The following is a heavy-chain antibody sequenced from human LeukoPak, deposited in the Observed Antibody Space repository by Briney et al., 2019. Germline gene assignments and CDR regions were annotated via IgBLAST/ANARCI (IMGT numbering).Heavy chain of an antibody. Sequence: GGSLRLSCAASGFTFSSYAMHWVRQAPGKGREYVSAISSNGGSTYYANSVKGRFTISRDNSKNTLYLQMGSLRAEDMAVYYCARDSGDDAFDIWGQGTMVTVSS. CDR1: GFTFSSYA. V-gene: IGHV3-64*01. CDR3: ARDSGDDAFDI. J-gene: IGHJ3*02. CDR2: ISSNGGST. D-gene: IGHD3-10*01.